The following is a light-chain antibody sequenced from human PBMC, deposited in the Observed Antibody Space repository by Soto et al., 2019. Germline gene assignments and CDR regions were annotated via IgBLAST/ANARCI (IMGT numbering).Light chain of an antibody. V-gene: IGKV1-39*01. J-gene: IGKJ4*01. CDR3: RQSYSTPLT. CDR2: AAS. CDR1: QSISSY. Sequence: DIQMTQSPSSLSASVGDRVTITCRASQSISSYLNWYQQKPGKAPKLLIYAASSLQSGVPSRFSGSGSGTDFTLPISSLHPEDVATYYCRQSYSTPLTFGGGTKVEIK.